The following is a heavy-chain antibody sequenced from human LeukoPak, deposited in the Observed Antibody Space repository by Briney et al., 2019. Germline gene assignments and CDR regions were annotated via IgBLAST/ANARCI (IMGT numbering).Heavy chain of an antibody. Sequence: PGASLRLSCAASGFTFTSYYMHWVRQAPGQGLEWMGIINPSGGSTSYAQKFQGRVTMTRDTSTSTVYMELSSLRSEDTAVYYCAREAAISFHCTNGVCPHKPPGLNWFDPWGQGTLVTVSS. CDR1: GFTFTSYY. CDR2: INPSGGST. D-gene: IGHD2-8*01. J-gene: IGHJ5*02. CDR3: AREAAISFHCTNGVCPHKPPGLNWFDP. V-gene: IGHV1-46*01.